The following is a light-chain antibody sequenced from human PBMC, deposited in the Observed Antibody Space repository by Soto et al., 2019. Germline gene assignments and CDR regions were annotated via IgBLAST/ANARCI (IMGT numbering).Light chain of an antibody. CDR3: MQHIECPIS. CDR2: TLS. J-gene: IGKJ5*01. CDR1: QSLLDSDDGNTY. Sequence: DIVLTQTPLSLPVTPGEPASISCRSSQSLLDSDDGNTYLDWYLQKPGESPQLLTHTLSYRASGVTDRFSGSGSGTDFTLRISRVEAEDVGVYYCMQHIECPISFGQGTRLDIK. V-gene: IGKV2-40*01.